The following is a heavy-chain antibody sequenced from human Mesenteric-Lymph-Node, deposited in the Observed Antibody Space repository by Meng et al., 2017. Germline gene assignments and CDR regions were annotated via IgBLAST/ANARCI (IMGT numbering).Heavy chain of an antibody. J-gene: IGHJ4*02. V-gene: IGHV4-34*01. CDR1: VGSFSGYY. CDR2: INHSGST. Sequence: VQRHLGGAGVLKASEALSLTCAVYVGSFSGYYWSWIRQPPGKGLEWIGEINHSGSTNYNPSLKSRVTISVDTSKNQFSLKLSSVTAADTAVYYCARTLRFLEWLLDYWGQGTLVTVSS. CDR3: ARTLRFLEWLLDY. D-gene: IGHD3-3*01.